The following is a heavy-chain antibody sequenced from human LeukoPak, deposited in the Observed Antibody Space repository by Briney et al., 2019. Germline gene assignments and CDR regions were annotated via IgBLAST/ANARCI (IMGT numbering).Heavy chain of an antibody. CDR2: IYHSGST. J-gene: IGHJ5*02. D-gene: IGHD2-2*01. Sequence: SETLSLTCTVSGYSISSGYYWGWIRQPPGKGLEWIGSIYHSGSTYYNPSLKSRVTISVDTSKNQFSLKLSSVTAADTAVYYCARGLVVPAAYNWFDPWGQGTLVTVSS. CDR3: ARGLVVPAAYNWFDP. V-gene: IGHV4-38-2*02. CDR1: GYSISSGYY.